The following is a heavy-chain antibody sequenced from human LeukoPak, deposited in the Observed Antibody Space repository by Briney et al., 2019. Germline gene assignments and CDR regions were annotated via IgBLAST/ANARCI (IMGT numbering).Heavy chain of an antibody. CDR3: ARETMYAALDY. Sequence: GRTLRLSCAASGFTFSSYAMHWVRQAPGKGLEWVAVISYDGSNKYYADSAKRRFTISRDNSKNTLYLQMNSLRAEDTAVYYCARETMYAALDYWGQGTLVTVSS. V-gene: IGHV3-30*04. CDR2: ISYDGSNK. D-gene: IGHD2-15*01. CDR1: GFTFSSYA. J-gene: IGHJ4*02.